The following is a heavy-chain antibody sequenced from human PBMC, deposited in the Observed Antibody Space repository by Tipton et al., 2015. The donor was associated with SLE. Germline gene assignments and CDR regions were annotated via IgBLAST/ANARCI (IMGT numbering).Heavy chain of an antibody. CDR1: GFIFGDYA. CDR3: ARGARCPDY. J-gene: IGHJ4*02. D-gene: IGHD6-6*01. Sequence: SLRLSCTASGFIFGDYAMSWFRQAPGKGLEWVGFIRSKVYGGTSEYAASVKGRFSISIDDSKRIAYLQMNSLKTEDTAVYYCARGARCPDYWGQGPLVTVSS. CDR2: IRSKVYGGTS. V-gene: IGHV3-49*03.